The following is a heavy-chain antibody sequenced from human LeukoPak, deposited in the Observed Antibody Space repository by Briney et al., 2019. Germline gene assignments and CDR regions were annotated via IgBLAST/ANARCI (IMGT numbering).Heavy chain of an antibody. CDR2: INSDGTST. CDR1: GFIFSNYW. Sequence: GGSLRLSCVASGFIFSNYWMHGVRQIPGKGLVWVARINSDGTSTTYADSVKGRFTIFRDNAKDTLYLQMSGLRAEDTAIYHCVRDYGGYWGHGTLVTVSS. J-gene: IGHJ4*01. V-gene: IGHV3-74*03. D-gene: IGHD4-23*01. CDR3: VRDYGGY.